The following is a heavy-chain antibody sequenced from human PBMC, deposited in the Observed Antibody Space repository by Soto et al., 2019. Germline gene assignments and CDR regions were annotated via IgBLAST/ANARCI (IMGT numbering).Heavy chain of an antibody. CDR1: GFTFSSYD. D-gene: IGHD1-26*01. Sequence: GGSLRLSCAASGFTFSSYDMHWVRQATGKGLEWVSAIGTAGDTYYPGSVKGRFTISRENAKNSLYLQMNSLRAGDTAVYYCARDRGGGVGATYYYYGMDVWGQGTTVTVSS. J-gene: IGHJ6*02. V-gene: IGHV3-13*01. CDR3: ARDRGGGVGATYYYYGMDV. CDR2: IGTAGDT.